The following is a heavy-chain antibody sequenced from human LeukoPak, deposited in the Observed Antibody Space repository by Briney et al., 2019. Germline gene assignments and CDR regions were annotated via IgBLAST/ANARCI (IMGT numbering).Heavy chain of an antibody. J-gene: IGHJ6*03. Sequence: PGGSLRLSCAASGFTFSSYSMNWVRQAPGKGLEWVSYISSSSSTIYYADSVKGRFTISRDNAKNSLYLQMNSLRAEDTAVYYCARGGGPYYYYMDVWGKGTTVTVSS. CDR1: GFTFSSYS. V-gene: IGHV3-48*01. CDR3: ARGGGPYYYYMDV. D-gene: IGHD2-15*01. CDR2: ISSSSSTI.